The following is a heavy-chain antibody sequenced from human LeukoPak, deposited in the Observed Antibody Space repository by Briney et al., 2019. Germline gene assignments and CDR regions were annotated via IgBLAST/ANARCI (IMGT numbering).Heavy chain of an antibody. CDR1: GGSISYYY. D-gene: IGHD3-9*01. CDR2: IYYSGST. CDR3: AREWYDILTGHDHYFDY. V-gene: IGHV4-59*01. J-gene: IGHJ4*02. Sequence: PSETLCLTCTVSGGSISYYYWSWIRQPPGKGLEWIGDIYYSGSTNYNPSLQSRVTISVDASKNQFSLNLSSVTAADTAVYYCAREWYDILTGHDHYFDYWGQGTLITVSS.